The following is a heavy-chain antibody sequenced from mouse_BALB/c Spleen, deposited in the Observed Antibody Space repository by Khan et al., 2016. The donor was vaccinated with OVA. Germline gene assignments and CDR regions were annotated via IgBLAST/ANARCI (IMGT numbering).Heavy chain of an antibody. D-gene: IGHD4-1*01. CDR3: ASHLTGSFAY. CDR2: ISSGGDYT. CDR1: GFIFSSYS. V-gene: IGHV5-6*01. Sequence: EVELVESGGDLVKPGGSLKLSCAASGFIFSSYSMSWVRQTPDKRLEWVATISSGGDYTYYPDNLKGRFTISRDNAKNTLYLQMSSLKSEDTAMYYCASHLTGSFAYWGQGTLVTVSA. J-gene: IGHJ3*01.